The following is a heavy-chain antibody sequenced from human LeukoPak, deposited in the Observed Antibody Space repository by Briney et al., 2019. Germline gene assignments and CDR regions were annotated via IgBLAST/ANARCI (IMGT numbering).Heavy chain of an antibody. V-gene: IGHV3-23*01. CDR3: AKDPRTAMVRGSDY. CDR1: GFTFSSYA. J-gene: IGHJ4*02. Sequence: GGSLRLSCAASGFTFSSYAMSWVRQAPGKGLEWDSAISGSGGSTYYTDSVKGRFTISRDNSKNTLYLQMNSLRAEDTAVYYCAKDPRTAMVRGSDYWGQGTLVTVSS. CDR2: ISGSGGST. D-gene: IGHD5-18*01.